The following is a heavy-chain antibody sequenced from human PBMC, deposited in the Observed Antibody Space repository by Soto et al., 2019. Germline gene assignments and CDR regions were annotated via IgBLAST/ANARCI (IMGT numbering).Heavy chain of an antibody. CDR1: GFTFSSYA. CDR3: ARDLLRYFDWLTLPDY. J-gene: IGHJ4*02. CDR2: ISYDGSNK. V-gene: IGHV3-30-3*01. D-gene: IGHD3-9*01. Sequence: GALRLSCAASGFTFSSYAMHWVRPAPGKGLEWVAVISYDGSNKYYADSVKGRFTISRDNSKNTLYLQMNSLRAEDTAVYYCARDLLRYFDWLTLPDYWGQGTLVTVSS.